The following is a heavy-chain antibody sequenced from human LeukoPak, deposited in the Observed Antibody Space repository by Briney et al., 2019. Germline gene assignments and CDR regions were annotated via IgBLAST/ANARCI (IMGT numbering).Heavy chain of an antibody. V-gene: IGHV1-18*01. J-gene: IGHJ4*02. D-gene: IGHD2-2*01. CDR1: GYTFTSYG. CDR3: ARAARGVVVPAAFVY. Sequence: ASVKVSCKASGYTFTSYGISWVRQAPGQGLEWMGWISAYNGNTNYAQKLQGRVTMTTDTSTSTAYMELRSLRSDDTAVYYCARAARGVVVPAAFVYWGQGTLVTVSS. CDR2: ISAYNGNT.